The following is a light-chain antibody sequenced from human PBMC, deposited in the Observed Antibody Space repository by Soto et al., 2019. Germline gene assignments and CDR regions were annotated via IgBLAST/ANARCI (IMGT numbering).Light chain of an antibody. CDR3: QQYNNWPPYT. Sequence: EIVMTQSPATLSVSPGERATLSCRASQSVSSNLAWYQQKPGQAPRLLIYGASTRATGISTRFSGSGSGTEFTLTISSLQCEDFAVYYCQQYNNWPPYTFGQGTKLEIK. CDR1: QSVSSN. V-gene: IGKV3-15*01. CDR2: GAS. J-gene: IGKJ2*01.